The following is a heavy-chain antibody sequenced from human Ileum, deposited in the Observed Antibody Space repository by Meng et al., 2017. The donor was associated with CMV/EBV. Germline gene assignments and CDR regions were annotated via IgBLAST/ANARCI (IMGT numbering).Heavy chain of an antibody. CDR2: IIPIFGTS. CDR1: GGTFSSYV. D-gene: IGHD3-10*01. J-gene: IGHJ5*02. Sequence: QVQLVQSGAEVKKPGSSVKVSCKASGGTFSSYVISWVRHAPGQGLDWMGTIIPIFGTSNYAQKFQDRVTITADESTSTAYMELSSLRPEDTAVYYCARAGGQGGWLDPWGQGTLVTVSS. V-gene: IGHV1-69*15. CDR3: ARAGGQGGWLDP.